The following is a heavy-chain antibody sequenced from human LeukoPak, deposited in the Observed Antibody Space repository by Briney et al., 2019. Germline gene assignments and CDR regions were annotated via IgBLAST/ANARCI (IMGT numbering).Heavy chain of an antibody. D-gene: IGHD3-3*01. V-gene: IGHV3-30-3*01. J-gene: IGHJ4*02. Sequence: QTGGSLRLSCAASGFTFSSYAMHWVRQAPGKGLEWVAVISYDGSNKYYADSVKGRFTISRDNSKNTLYLQMNSLRAEDTAVYYCARDRDGRFLEWLNLGFDYWGQGTLVTVSS. CDR3: ARDRDGRFLEWLNLGFDY. CDR2: ISYDGSNK. CDR1: GFTFSSYA.